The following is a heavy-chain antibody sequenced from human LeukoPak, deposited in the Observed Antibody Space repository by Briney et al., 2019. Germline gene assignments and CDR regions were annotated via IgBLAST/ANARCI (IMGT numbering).Heavy chain of an antibody. D-gene: IGHD3-22*01. V-gene: IGHV4-39*01. CDR2: IYYSGST. Sequence: PSETLSLTCTVSGGSISSSSYYWGWIRQPPGKGLEWIGSIYYSGSTYYNPSLKSRVTISVDTSKNQFSLKLSSVTAADTAVYYCARGPGTRIVVSNEYFHHWGQGTLVTVSS. CDR1: GGSISSSSYY. CDR3: ARGPGTRIVVSNEYFHH. J-gene: IGHJ1*01.